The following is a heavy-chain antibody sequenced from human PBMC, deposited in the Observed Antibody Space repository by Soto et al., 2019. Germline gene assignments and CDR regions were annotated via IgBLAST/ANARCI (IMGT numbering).Heavy chain of an antibody. J-gene: IGHJ6*02. V-gene: IGHV5-51*03. CDR2: IYPGDSDT. CDR1: GYSFTSYW. D-gene: IGHD3-22*01. Sequence: EVQLVQSGAEVKKPGESLKISCKGSGYSFTSYWIGWVRQMPGKGLEWMGIIYPGDSDTRYSPSFQGQVTISADKSISTAYLQWSSLKASDTAMYYCARLPDSSGYYYYYYGMDVWGQGTTVTVSS. CDR3: ARLPDSSGYYYYYYGMDV.